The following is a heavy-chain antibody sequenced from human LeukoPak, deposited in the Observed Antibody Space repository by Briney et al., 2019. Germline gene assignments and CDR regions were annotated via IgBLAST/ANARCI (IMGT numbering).Heavy chain of an antibody. CDR3: AKGGLSSDY. CDR2: LNLSGGST. J-gene: IGHJ4*02. D-gene: IGHD5-12*01. V-gene: IGHV1-46*01. Sequence: ASVKVSCKASGYTFTSYHMHWVRQAPGQVLEWMGKLNLSGGSTTYAQKFQGRVTITRDTSASTAYMELSSLRSEDTAVYYCAKGGLSSDYWGQGTLVTVSS. CDR1: GYTFTSYH.